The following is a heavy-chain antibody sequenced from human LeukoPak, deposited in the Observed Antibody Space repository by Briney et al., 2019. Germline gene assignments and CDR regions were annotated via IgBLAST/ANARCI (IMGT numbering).Heavy chain of an antibody. CDR1: GFTFSSYN. V-gene: IGHV3-21*01. CDR3: ARGAQFCSSASCYIDY. D-gene: IGHD2-2*02. Sequence: GGSLRLSCAASGFTFSSYNMKWVRQAPGKGLEWVSFMSSSGSYIYYADSVKGRFTISRDNAKNSPYLQMNSLRAEDTAVYYCARGAQFCSSASCYIDYWGQGTLVTVSS. CDR2: MSSSGSYI. J-gene: IGHJ4*02.